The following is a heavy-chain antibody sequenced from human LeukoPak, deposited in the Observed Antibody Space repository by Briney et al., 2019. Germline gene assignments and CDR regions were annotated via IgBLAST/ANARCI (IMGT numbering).Heavy chain of an antibody. J-gene: IGHJ6*03. V-gene: IGHV3-53*01. Sequence: GGSLRLSCAGSGFIVGDTHMTWVRQAPGKGLEWVSLVYSGITTHYADSVKGRFSISRDHSNNILYLQMNTLSAEDTAVYYCARLQGYSLGYQYFYYMDVWGTGTTVTVSS. CDR3: ARLQGYSLGYQYFYYMDV. CDR2: VYSGITT. D-gene: IGHD5-18*01. CDR1: GFIVGDTH.